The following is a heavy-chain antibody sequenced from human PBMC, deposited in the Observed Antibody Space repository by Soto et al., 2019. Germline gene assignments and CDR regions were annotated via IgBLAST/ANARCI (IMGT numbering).Heavy chain of an antibody. V-gene: IGHV3-53*01. Sequence: GGSLRLCCAASGFTVKNYQMNWVRQAPGKGLEWVSVIYSGGVTYYPDSVKGRFTTIRDTSKNTVYLQMNSLRADDTAMYYCARDPSTTGYYGLDVWGQGTTVTVSS. CDR3: ARDPSTTGYYGLDV. CDR1: GFTVKNYQ. CDR2: IYSGGVT. J-gene: IGHJ6*02.